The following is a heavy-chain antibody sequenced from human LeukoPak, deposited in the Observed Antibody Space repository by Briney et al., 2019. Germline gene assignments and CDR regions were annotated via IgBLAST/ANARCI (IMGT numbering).Heavy chain of an antibody. V-gene: IGHV1-18*01. CDR2: ISTYNGNT. CDR3: ARFEKSSGWYGTQYGYFYYYMDV. CDR1: GYSFTNYG. Sequence: GASVKVSCKASGYSFTNYGISWVRQAPGQGLEWMGWISTYNGNTNYAQKLQGRVTMTTDTSTSTAYMELRSLRSDDTAVYYCARFEKSSGWYGTQYGYFYYYMDVWGKGTTVTVSS. D-gene: IGHD6-19*01. J-gene: IGHJ6*03.